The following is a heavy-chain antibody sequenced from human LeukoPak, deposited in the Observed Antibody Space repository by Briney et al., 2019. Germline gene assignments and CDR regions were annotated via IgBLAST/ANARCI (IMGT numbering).Heavy chain of an antibody. CDR2: ISGGGGST. CDR1: GFTFSSYA. Sequence: LGGSLRLSCAASGFTFSSYAMSWVRQAPGKGLEWVSTISGGGGSTYYADSVKGRFTISRDNSKNTLCLQVNSLRAEDTAVYYCAKGGKWDVTPFDYWGQGTLVTVSS. CDR3: AKGGKWDVTPFDY. J-gene: IGHJ4*02. D-gene: IGHD1-26*01. V-gene: IGHV3-23*01.